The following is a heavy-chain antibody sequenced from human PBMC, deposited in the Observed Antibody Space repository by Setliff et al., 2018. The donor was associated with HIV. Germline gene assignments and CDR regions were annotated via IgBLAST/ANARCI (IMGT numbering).Heavy chain of an antibody. V-gene: IGHV5-51*01. J-gene: IGHJ4*02. CDR2: IHPGDFVT. Sequence: SLKISCQASGYSFTNYWIGWVRQMPWKGLEWIVVIHPGDFVTRYGPSFQGQVFISADRSITTAYLQWDSLKASDTAMYYCTRRRRAPGNEDLEAYWGQGTLVTVS. CDR3: TRRRRAPGNEDLEAY. D-gene: IGHD1-26*01. CDR1: GYSFTNYW.